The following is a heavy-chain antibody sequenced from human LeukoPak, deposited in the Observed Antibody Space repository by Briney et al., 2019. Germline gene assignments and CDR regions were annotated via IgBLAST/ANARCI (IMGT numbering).Heavy chain of an antibody. CDR2: IKSKTDGGTT. CDR3: TRRYSGSYADY. J-gene: IGHJ4*02. V-gene: IGHV3-15*01. D-gene: IGHD1-26*01. CDR1: GFTFSNAW. Sequence: GGSLRLSCAASGFTFSNAWMSWVRQAPGKGLEWVGRIKSKTDGGTTDYAAPVKGRFTISRDDSKNTLYLQMNSLKTEDTAVYYCTRRYSGSYADYWGQGTLVTVSS.